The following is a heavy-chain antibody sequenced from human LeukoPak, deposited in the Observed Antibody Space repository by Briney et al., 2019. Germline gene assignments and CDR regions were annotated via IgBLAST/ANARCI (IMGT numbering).Heavy chain of an antibody. Sequence: AGGSLRLSCAASGFTFTTFAMTWVRQAPGKGLEWVSAISANGDYTYYADSVKGRFTISRDNSKNTLYLQMNSLRAEDTAVYYCARELSSSDAFDIWGQGTMVTVSS. J-gene: IGHJ3*02. V-gene: IGHV3-23*01. CDR2: ISANGDYT. CDR3: ARELSSSDAFDI. D-gene: IGHD6-6*01. CDR1: GFTFTTFA.